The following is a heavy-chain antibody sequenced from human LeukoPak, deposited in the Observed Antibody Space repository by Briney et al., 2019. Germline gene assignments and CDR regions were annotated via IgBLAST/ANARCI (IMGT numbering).Heavy chain of an antibody. D-gene: IGHD4-17*01. CDR2: IYYSGST. CDR1: GGSVSSGSYY. J-gene: IGHJ6*04. CDR3: ASTYVDYVPSYGMDV. V-gene: IGHV4-61*01. Sequence: PSETLSLTCTVSGGSVSSGSYYWSWIRQHPGKGLEWIGYIYYSGSTNYNPSLKSRVTISVDTSKNQFSLKLSSVTAADTAVYYCASTYVDYVPSYGMDVWGKGTTVTVSS.